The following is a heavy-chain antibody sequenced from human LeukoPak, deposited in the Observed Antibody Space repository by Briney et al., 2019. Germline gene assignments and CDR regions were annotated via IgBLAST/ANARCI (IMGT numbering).Heavy chain of an antibody. V-gene: IGHV3-48*03. J-gene: IGHJ6*02. CDR1: GFTFSGYE. CDR2: ISSSGSTI. D-gene: IGHD3-3*01. CDR3: ARGLLEWLFTGLYYYYGMDV. Sequence: GGSLRLSCAASGFTFSGYEMNWVRQAPGKGLEWVSYISSSGSTIYYADSVKGRFTISRDNAKNSLYLQMNSLRAEDTAVYYCARGLLEWLFTGLYYYYGMDVWGQGTTVTVSS.